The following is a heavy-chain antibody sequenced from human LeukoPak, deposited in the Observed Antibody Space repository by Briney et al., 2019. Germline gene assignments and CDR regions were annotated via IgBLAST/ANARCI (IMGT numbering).Heavy chain of an antibody. CDR2: IYYSGST. CDR3: ARRLITIFGDYNWLDP. V-gene: IGHV4-39*01. CDR1: GGSISSSSYY. Sequence: SETLSLTCTVSGGSISSSSYYWGWIRQPPGKGLEWIGSIYYSGSTYYNPSLKSRVTISVDTSKNQFSLKLSSVTAADTAVYYCARRLITIFGDYNWLDPWGQGTLVTVSS. J-gene: IGHJ5*02. D-gene: IGHD3-3*01.